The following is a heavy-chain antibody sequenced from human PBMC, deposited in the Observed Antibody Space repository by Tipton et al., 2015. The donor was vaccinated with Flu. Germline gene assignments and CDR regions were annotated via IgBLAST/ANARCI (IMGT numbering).Heavy chain of an antibody. Sequence: PLRLSCAASGFAFSEHYMNWIRQAPGKGLEWLSYVSSSGDSKFYADSVRGRFIISRDNAKNSIFLQLDSLRAEDTAIYYCARAGYGDSSNGMDVWGQGTTVTVSS. V-gene: IGHV3-11*01. D-gene: IGHD4-17*01. CDR1: GFAFSEHY. CDR3: ARAGYGDSSNGMDV. J-gene: IGHJ6*02. CDR2: VSSSGDSK.